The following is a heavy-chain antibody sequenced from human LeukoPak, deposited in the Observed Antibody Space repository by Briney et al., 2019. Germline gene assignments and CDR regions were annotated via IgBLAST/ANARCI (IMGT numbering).Heavy chain of an antibody. CDR3: ARRARGAKFGSGAFDI. Sequence: PSETLSLTCTVSGGSISSYYWSWIRQPAGKGLEWIGRIYTSGSTNYNPSLKSRVTMSVDTSKNQFSLKLSSVTAADTAVYYCARRARGAKFGSGAFDIWGQGTMVTVSS. V-gene: IGHV4-4*07. CDR1: GGSISSYY. J-gene: IGHJ3*02. D-gene: IGHD3-10*01. CDR2: IYTSGST.